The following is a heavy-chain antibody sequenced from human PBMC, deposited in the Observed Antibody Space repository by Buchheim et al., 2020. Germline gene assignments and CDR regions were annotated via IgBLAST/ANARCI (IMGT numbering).Heavy chain of an antibody. CDR1: RFTFSSYA. CDR2: ISSSSESI. CDR3: AKDGVGATTRGLITYYFDY. V-gene: IGHV3-48*02. J-gene: IGHJ4*02. Sequence: EVQLIEAGGGLVQPGGSLRLSCGASRFTFSSYAMNWVRQAPGKGLEWISYISSSSESIYYADSVKGRFTISRDNAKNSLYLQMNTLTDEDTAVYYCAKDGVGATTRGLITYYFDYWGQGTL. D-gene: IGHD1-26*01.